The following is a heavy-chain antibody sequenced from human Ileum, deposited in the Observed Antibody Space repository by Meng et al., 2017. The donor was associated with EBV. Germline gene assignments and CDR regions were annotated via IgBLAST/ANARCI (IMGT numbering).Heavy chain of an antibody. CDR1: GGPINSSSYY. V-gene: IGHV4-39*01. D-gene: IGHD6-13*01. J-gene: IGHJ5*02. CDR3: ARPIAAAGWFDP. Sequence: PQLQESGPGIVQPSEPLSLTCTVSGGPINSSSYYWGWIRQPPGKGLEWIGSIYYSGRTYYNPSLKSRVTISVDTSKNQCSLKLSSVTAADTAVYYCARPIAAAGWFDPWGQGTLVTVSS. CDR2: IYYSGRT.